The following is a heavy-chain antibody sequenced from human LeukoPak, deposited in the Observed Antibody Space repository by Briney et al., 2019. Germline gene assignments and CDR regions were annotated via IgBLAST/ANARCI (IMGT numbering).Heavy chain of an antibody. Sequence: PSETLSLTCTVSGGSIRSNHWSWIRQTPGKGLEWIGSIYYSGGTNYNPSLTSRVTISVDTSKNQFSLKLSSVTAADTAVYYCASRGYSGYEPFDYWGQGTLVTVSS. CDR2: IYYSGGT. CDR3: ASRGYSGYEPFDY. CDR1: GGSIRSNH. J-gene: IGHJ4*02. V-gene: IGHV4-59*12. D-gene: IGHD5-12*01.